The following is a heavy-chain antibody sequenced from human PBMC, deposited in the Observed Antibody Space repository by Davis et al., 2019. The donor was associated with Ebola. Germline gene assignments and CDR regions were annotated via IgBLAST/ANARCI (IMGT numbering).Heavy chain of an antibody. CDR3: ARGGVTIFGAVVGYLDH. Sequence: PGGSLRLSCQVHGYTFSDYWINWVRQKPGQGLEWMGRIAPDDSYIDYNPSLQGHVTFSVDKSLRTVYLQWSSLRASDTATDYCARGGVTIFGAVVGYLDHWGQGTLVTVSS. CDR1: GYTFSDYW. D-gene: IGHD3-3*01. CDR2: IAPDDSYI. J-gene: IGHJ4*02. V-gene: IGHV5-10-1*01.